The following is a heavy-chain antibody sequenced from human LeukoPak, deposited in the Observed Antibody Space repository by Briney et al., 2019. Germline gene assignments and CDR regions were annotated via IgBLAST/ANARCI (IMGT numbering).Heavy chain of an antibody. CDR3: ARAVRGYSGYGRRAYFDY. CDR2: IYYSGST. Sequence: PSETLSLTCSVAGGSISSHNWSWIRQPPGKGLEWGGYIYYSGSTNYNPSLKSRVTISVDTSKNQFSLKLSSVTAADTAVYYCARAVRGYSGYGRRAYFDYWGQGTLVTVSS. D-gene: IGHD5-12*01. CDR1: GGSISSHN. V-gene: IGHV4-59*11. J-gene: IGHJ4*02.